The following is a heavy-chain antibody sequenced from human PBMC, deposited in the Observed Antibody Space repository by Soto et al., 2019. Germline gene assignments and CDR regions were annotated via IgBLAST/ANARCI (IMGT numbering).Heavy chain of an antibody. J-gene: IGHJ6*02. Sequence: QVHLVQSGAEVKKPGASVKVSCRASDYTFNGDDITWMRQAPGQGLEWMGWLSVSNGETKYAQKFKGRVTLTTEKSTFTVYMELRGLKSDDTAVYYCARDMSVSLSSGDSFTPPEHYYSVLDVWGQGTTVTVSS. D-gene: IGHD3-16*02. V-gene: IGHV1-18*04. CDR2: LSVSNGET. CDR3: ARDMSVSLSSGDSFTPPEHYYSVLDV. CDR1: DYTFNGDD.